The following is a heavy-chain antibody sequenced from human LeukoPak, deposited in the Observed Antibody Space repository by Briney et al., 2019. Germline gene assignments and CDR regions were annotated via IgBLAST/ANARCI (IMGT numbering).Heavy chain of an antibody. CDR3: AREIALAGKTFDY. CDR2: INPSGGST. D-gene: IGHD6-19*01. V-gene: IGHV1-46*01. CDR1: GYTSTSHY. Sequence: ASVKVSCKTSGYTSTSHYMHWVRQAPGQRLEWMGAINPSGGSTNYAQKFQGRVTMTRDTSTSTVYMELSSLISDDTAVYYCAREIALAGKTFDYWGQGILVTVSS. J-gene: IGHJ4*02.